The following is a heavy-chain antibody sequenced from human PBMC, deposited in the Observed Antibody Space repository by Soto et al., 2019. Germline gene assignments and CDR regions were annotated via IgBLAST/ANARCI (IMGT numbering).Heavy chain of an antibody. J-gene: IGHJ4*02. CDR2: IYYSGST. CDR3: ARSRYSESYVDY. V-gene: IGHV4-59*01. D-gene: IGHD1-26*01. CDR1: GGSISSYY. Sequence: SETLSLTCTVSGGSISSYYWSWIRQPPGKGLEWIGYIYYSGSTNYNPSLKSRVTISVDTSKNQFSLKLSSVTAADTAVYYCARSRYSESYVDYWGQGTLVTVSS.